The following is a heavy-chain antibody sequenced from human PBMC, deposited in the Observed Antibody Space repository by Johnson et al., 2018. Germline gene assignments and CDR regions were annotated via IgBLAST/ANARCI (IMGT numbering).Heavy chain of an antibody. D-gene: IGHD3-22*01. J-gene: IGHJ1*01. CDR1: GFTFDDYA. CDR2: ISWNSGSI. V-gene: IGHV3-9*01. CDR3: AKGKYFGSSGYVQH. Sequence: VQLVQSGGGLVQPGRSLRLSCAASGFTFDDYAMHWVRQAPGKGLEWVSGISWNSGSIGYADSVKGRFTISRDNAKNSLYLQMNSLRAEDTALYYCAKGKYFGSSGYVQHWGQGALVTVSS.